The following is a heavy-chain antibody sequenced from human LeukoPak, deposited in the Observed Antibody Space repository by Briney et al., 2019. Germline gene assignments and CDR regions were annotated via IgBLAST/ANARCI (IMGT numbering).Heavy chain of an antibody. V-gene: IGHV3-23*01. D-gene: IGHD4-23*01. J-gene: IGHJ4*02. CDR1: GFTFSRFT. CDR2: ISGSDSST. Sequence: GGSLRLSCAASGFTFSRFTINWVRQAPGKGLEWVSGISGSDSSTYYADSVKGRFTISRDNSKNTLYLQMNSLRAEGTAVYYCAKGGGWLYYFDYWGQGTLVTVSS. CDR3: AKGGGWLYYFDY.